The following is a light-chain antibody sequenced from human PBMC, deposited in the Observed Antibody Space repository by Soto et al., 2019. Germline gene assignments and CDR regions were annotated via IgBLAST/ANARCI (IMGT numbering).Light chain of an antibody. J-gene: IGLJ2*01. Sequence: QPVLTQPPSASGAPGQRVTISCSGSSSNIGNNYVYWYQQFPGTAPKLLIYRSDQRPSGVPDRFSGSKSGTSASLAISGLRSEDEADYYCAAWDDSLSGLVVFGGGTKLTVL. CDR3: AAWDDSLSGLVV. CDR2: RSD. CDR1: SSNIGNNY. V-gene: IGLV1-47*01.